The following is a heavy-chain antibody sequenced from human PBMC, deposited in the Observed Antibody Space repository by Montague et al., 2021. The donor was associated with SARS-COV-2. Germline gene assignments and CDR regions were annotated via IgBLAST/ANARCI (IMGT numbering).Heavy chain of an antibody. CDR3: ARHGWGWLRLLRPFDY. V-gene: IGHV4-39*01. Sequence: SETLSLTCTVSGGSISSSTYYWGWIRQPPGKGLAWIGSIYYSGSTYYNPSLKSRVTISVDTSKNQFSLKLSSVTAADTAVYYCARHGWGWLRLLRPFDYWGQGTLVTVSS. D-gene: IGHD5-12*01. J-gene: IGHJ4*02. CDR2: IYYSGST. CDR1: GGSISSSTYY.